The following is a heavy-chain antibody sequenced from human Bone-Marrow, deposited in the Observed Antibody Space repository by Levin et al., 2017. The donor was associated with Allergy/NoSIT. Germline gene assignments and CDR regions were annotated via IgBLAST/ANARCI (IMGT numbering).Heavy chain of an antibody. V-gene: IGHV3-7*01. CDR1: GFTFSRYW. CDR3: ASEYWGSSSWDRKGY. CDR2: IKEDGSEK. J-gene: IGHJ4*02. D-gene: IGHD6-13*01. Sequence: SCGASGFTFSRYWMSWVRQAPGKGLEWVANIKEDGSEKYYVDSVKGRFTISRDNAKNSLYLQMNSLRAEDTAVYYCASEYWGSSSWDRKGYWGQGTLVTVSS.